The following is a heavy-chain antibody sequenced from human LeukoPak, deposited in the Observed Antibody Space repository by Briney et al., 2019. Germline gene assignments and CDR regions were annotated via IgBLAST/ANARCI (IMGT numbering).Heavy chain of an antibody. CDR1: GFTFSSYA. D-gene: IGHD3-9*01. V-gene: IGHV3-23*01. J-gene: IGHJ4*02. CDR2: ISGSGGST. Sequence: GGSLRLSCAASGFTFSSYAMSWVRQAPGKGLEWVSAISGSGGSTYYADSVKGRFTISRDNSKNTLYPQMNSLRAEDTAVYYCAKVRYYDILTGYFDYWGQGTLVTVSS. CDR3: AKVRYYDILTGYFDY.